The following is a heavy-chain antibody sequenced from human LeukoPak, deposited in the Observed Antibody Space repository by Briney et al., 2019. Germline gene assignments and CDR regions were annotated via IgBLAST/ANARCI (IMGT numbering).Heavy chain of an antibody. V-gene: IGHV3-48*03. CDR1: GFTFSSYE. CDR2: ISSSGSTI. Sequence: PRGSLRLSCAASGFTFSSYEMNWVRQAPGKGLEWVSYISSSGSTIYYADSVKGRFTISRDNAKSSLYLQMNSLRAEDTAVYYCARDSSVRGVMRYWGQGTLVTVSS. J-gene: IGHJ4*02. D-gene: IGHD3-10*01. CDR3: ARDSSVRGVMRY.